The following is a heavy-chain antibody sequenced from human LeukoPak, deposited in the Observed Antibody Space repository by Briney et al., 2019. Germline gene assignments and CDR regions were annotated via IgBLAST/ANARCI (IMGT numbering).Heavy chain of an antibody. J-gene: IGHJ5*02. CDR2: IYYSGST. D-gene: IGHD6-6*01. CDR1: GGSISSHY. Sequence: SETLSLTCTVSGGSISSHYWSWIRRPPGKGLEWIGYIYYSGSTNYNPSLKSRVTISVDTYKNQFSLKLSSVTAADTAVYYCARASGYSSPLWFDPWGQGTLVTVSS. V-gene: IGHV4-59*11. CDR3: ARASGYSSPLWFDP.